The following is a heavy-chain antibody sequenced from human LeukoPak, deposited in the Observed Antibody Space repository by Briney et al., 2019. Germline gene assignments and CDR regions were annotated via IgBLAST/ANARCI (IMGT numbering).Heavy chain of an antibody. Sequence: KPSETLSLTCTVSGGSISSYYWSWIRQPAGKGLEWIGRIYTSGSTNYNPSLKSRVTMSVDTSKNQFSLKLSSVTAADTAVYYCARGGNVVVPAAIQHWGQGTLVTVSS. CDR1: GGSISSYY. D-gene: IGHD2-2*01. J-gene: IGHJ1*01. CDR2: IYTSGST. V-gene: IGHV4-4*07. CDR3: ARGGNVVVPAAIQH.